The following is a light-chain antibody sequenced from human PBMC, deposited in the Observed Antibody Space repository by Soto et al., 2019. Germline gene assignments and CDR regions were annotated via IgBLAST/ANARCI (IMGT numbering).Light chain of an antibody. J-gene: IGKJ5*01. CDR3: QQYNDWPPIT. CDR2: YAS. V-gene: IGKV3-15*01. CDR1: QSVSNN. Sequence: EIMMTQSPATLSVSPGERATLSCRASQSVSNNLAWYQQRPGQAPRLLIYYASTRATGIPARFSGSGSGTEFSLTISSLQSEDFALYYCQQYNDWPPITFGQGTRLEIK.